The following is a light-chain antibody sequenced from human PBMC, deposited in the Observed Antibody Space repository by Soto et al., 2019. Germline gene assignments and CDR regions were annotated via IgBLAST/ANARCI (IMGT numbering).Light chain of an antibody. J-gene: IGKJ4*01. CDR2: DAS. Sequence: EIVLTQSPATLSLSPGERATLSCRASQSVSSYLAWYQQKPGQAPRLLISDASNRATGIPARFSGRGSGTDFTLTGSSLEPGDFAVYYCQQRRDWPLTFGGGTKVEI. V-gene: IGKV3-11*01. CDR1: QSVSSY. CDR3: QQRRDWPLT.